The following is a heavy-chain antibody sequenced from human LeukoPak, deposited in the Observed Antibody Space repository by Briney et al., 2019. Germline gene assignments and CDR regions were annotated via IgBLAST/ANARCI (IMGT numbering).Heavy chain of an antibody. V-gene: IGHV1-69*04. D-gene: IGHD3-3*01. CDR1: GGTFSSYT. Sequence: ASVKVSCKASGGTFSSYTISGVRQAPGQGREWRGRIIPILGIANYAQKFQGRVTITADKSPSPAYMELSSLRSEDTAVYYSARETKDDFWSGYPFDYWGQGTLVTVSS. J-gene: IGHJ4*02. CDR3: ARETKDDFWSGYPFDY. CDR2: IIPILGIA.